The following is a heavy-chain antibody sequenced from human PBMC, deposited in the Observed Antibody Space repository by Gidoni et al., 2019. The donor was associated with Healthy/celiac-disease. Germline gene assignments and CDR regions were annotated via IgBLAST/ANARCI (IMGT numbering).Heavy chain of an antibody. CDR2: IYYSGST. D-gene: IGHD1-26*01. CDR3: ARDGTSGRYYAGHAFDI. CDR1: GGSISSSSYY. Sequence: QLQLQESGPGLVTPSETLSLTCPVSGGSISSSSYYWGWIRQPPGKGLEWIGSIYYSGSTYYNPSIKSRVTISVDTSKNQFSLKLSSVTAADTGVYYCARDGTSGRYYAGHAFDIWGQGTMVTVSS. J-gene: IGHJ3*02. V-gene: IGHV4-39*07.